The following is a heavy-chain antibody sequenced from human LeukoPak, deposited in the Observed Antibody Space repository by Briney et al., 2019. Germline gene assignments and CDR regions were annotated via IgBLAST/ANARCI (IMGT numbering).Heavy chain of an antibody. CDR2: IRSSSSYV. Sequence: GGSLRLSCAASGFTFSSYSMNWVRQAPGMGLEWVSSIRSSSSYVYYADSVKGRFTISRDNAKNSLYLQMNSLRAEDTAVYYCARDGEGDAFDIWGQGTMVTVSS. J-gene: IGHJ3*02. CDR1: GFTFSSYS. CDR3: ARDGEGDAFDI. V-gene: IGHV3-21*01.